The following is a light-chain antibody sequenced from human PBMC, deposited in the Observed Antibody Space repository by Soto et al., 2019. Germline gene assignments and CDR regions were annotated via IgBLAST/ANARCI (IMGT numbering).Light chain of an antibody. Sequence: DIQMTQSPSTLSAFLGDTVTITCRASQSICDWLAWYQQKPGKAPKLLIYKASDLESGVTSRFSGSGSGTEFTLTISSLQPDDFATYYCQQYKSYPLTFGGGTKVEIK. CDR1: QSICDW. V-gene: IGKV1-5*03. CDR3: QQYKSYPLT. CDR2: KAS. J-gene: IGKJ4*01.